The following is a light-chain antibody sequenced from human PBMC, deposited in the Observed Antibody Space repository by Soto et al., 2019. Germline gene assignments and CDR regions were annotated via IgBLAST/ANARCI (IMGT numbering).Light chain of an antibody. CDR3: QSYDSSLTDSV. CDR2: EVS. V-gene: IGLV2-8*01. CDR1: SSDVGGYNY. Sequence: QSVLTQPPSASGSPGQSVTISCTGTSSDVGGYNYVSWYQQHPGKAPKLMIYEVSKRPSGVPDRFSGSKSGNTASLTVSGLQAEDEADYYCQSYDSSLTDSVFGAGTKVTVL. J-gene: IGLJ1*01.